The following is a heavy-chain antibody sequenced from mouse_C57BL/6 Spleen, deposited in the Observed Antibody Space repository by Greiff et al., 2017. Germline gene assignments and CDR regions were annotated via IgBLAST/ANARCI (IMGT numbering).Heavy chain of an antibody. CDR3: ARGKDYYDDDGFAY. D-gene: IGHD2-4*01. V-gene: IGHV1-81*01. CDR2: IYPRSGNT. J-gene: IGHJ3*01. Sequence: VQLQESGAELARPGASVKLSCKASGYTFTSYGISWVKQRTGQGLEWIGEIYPRSGNTYYNEKFKGKATLTADKSSSTAYMELRSLTSEDSAVYFCARGKDYYDDDGFAYWGQGTLVTVSA. CDR1: GYTFTSYG.